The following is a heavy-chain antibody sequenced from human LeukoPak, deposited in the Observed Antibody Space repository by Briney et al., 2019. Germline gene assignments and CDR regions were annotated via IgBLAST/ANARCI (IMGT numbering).Heavy chain of an antibody. J-gene: IGHJ4*02. V-gene: IGHV4-4*07. CDR3: ARISPMITFGGVID. D-gene: IGHD3-16*02. CDR2: IYTSGST. Sequence: SETLSLTCTVSGGSISSYYWSWIRQPAGKGLEWIGRIYTSGSTNYNPSLTSRVTMSVDTSKNQFSLKLSSVTAADTAVYYCARISPMITFGGVIDWGQGTLVTVSS. CDR1: GGSISSYY.